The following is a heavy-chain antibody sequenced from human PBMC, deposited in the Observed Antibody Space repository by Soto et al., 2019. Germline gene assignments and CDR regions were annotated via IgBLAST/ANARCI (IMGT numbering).Heavy chain of an antibody. J-gene: IGHJ6*03. V-gene: IGHV3-48*02. D-gene: IGHD3-16*01. CDR3: ARDLSWGSKWYYYMAV. CDR1: GFTISGNA. CDR2: ISSSSTNI. Sequence: EVQLVESGGGLVQPGGSLRLSCAASGFTISGNAMNWVRQAPGRGLECVSYISSSSTNIHYADSVRGRFTISRDNAKNSLYLQMNSLRDDDTAVYRCARDLSWGSKWYYYMAVWGKGATVTVSS.